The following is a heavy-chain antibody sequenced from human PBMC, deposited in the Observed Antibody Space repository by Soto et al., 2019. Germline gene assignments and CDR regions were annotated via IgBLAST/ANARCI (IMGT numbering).Heavy chain of an antibody. CDR2: ISSNGGST. D-gene: IGHD6-19*01. Sequence: PGGSLRLSCAASGFTFSSYAMSWVRQAPGKGLEWVSAISSNGGSTHYADSVKGRFIISRDNSKNTLYLQMNSLRAEDTAVYYCAKPGYLEQWLVRGYFDYWGQGTMVTVSS. V-gene: IGHV3-23*01. CDR3: AKPGYLEQWLVRGYFDY. CDR1: GFTFSSYA. J-gene: IGHJ4*02.